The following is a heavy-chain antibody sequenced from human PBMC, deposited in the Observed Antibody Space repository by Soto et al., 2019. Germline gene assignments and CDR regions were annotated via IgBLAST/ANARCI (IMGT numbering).Heavy chain of an antibody. Sequence: QVQLVQSGAEVKKPGSSVKVSCKASGGTFSSYAISWVRQAPGQGLEWMGGIIPIFGTANYAQKFQGRVTITADESTSTAYMELSSLRAEDTAVYYCARRYSSSWYEEGYWFDPWGQGTLVTVSS. V-gene: IGHV1-69*12. CDR3: ARRYSSSWYEEGYWFDP. J-gene: IGHJ5*02. CDR2: IIPIFGTA. CDR1: GGTFSSYA. D-gene: IGHD6-13*01.